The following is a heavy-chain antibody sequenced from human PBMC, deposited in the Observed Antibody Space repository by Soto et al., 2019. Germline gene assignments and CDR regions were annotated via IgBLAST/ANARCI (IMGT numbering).Heavy chain of an antibody. CDR2: IHPSNGDT. CDR3: ARSLMSYCEGNYGIDV. D-gene: IGHD1-26*01. J-gene: IGHJ6*02. V-gene: IGHV1-2*04. Sequence: ASVKVSCKASGYSFTGNSIHWVRQAPGQGLEWMGWIHPSNGDTNYAQKFQGWVTITRDTSASTAYMELSSLTSEDTAVYYCARSLMSYCEGNYGIDVWGRRSTVSVSS. CDR1: GYSFTGNS.